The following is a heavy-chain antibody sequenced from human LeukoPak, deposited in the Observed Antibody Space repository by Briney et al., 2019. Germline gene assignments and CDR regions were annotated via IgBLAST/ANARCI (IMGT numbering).Heavy chain of an antibody. Sequence: ASVKVSCKASGYTFTSYYMHWVRQAPGQGLEWMGWISAYNGNTNYAQKLQGRVTMTTDTSTSTAYMELRSLRSDDTAVYYCARRKDIVVVPAASELDYWGQGTLVTVSS. CDR2: ISAYNGNT. D-gene: IGHD2-2*01. CDR1: GYTFTSYY. V-gene: IGHV1-18*04. J-gene: IGHJ4*02. CDR3: ARRKDIVVVPAASELDY.